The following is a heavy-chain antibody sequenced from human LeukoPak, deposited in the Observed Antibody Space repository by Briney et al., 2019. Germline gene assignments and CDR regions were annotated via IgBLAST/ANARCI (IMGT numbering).Heavy chain of an antibody. CDR3: VRDRDTSGWLY. CDR1: GFTFTSYA. J-gene: IGHJ4*02. CDR2: ISHDDKNR. Sequence: GGSLRLSCAASGFTFTSYAFHWVRQAPGKGLEWVTVISHDDKNRYYADSVRGRFTISRDNSKNTVYLQMNSLRVEDTAVYFCVRDRDTSGWLYWGQGTLVTVSS. V-gene: IGHV3-30*04. D-gene: IGHD6-19*01.